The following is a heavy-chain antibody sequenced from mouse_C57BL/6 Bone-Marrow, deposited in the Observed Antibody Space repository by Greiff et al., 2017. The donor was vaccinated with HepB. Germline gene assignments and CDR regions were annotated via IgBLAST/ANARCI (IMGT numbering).Heavy chain of an antibody. CDR1: GFSFNTYA. D-gene: IGHD2-3*01. CDR2: IRSKSNNYAT. Sequence: EVKLVESGGGLVQPKGSLKLSCAASGFSFNTYAMNWVRQAPGKGLEWVARIRSKSNNYATYYADSVKDRFTISRDDSESMLYLQMNNLKTEDTAMYYCVRHGLLGYAMDYWGQGTSVTVSS. J-gene: IGHJ4*01. V-gene: IGHV10-1*01. CDR3: VRHGLLGYAMDY.